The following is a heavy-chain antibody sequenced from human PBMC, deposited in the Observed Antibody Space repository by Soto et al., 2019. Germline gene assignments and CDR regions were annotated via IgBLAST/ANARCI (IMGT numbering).Heavy chain of an antibody. CDR2: IIPIFGTA. V-gene: IGHV1-69*06. CDR3: ARGYSYGYRYAAYYYGMDV. Sequence: QVQLVQSGAEVKKPGSSVKVSCKASGGTFSSYAISWVRQAPGQGLEWMGGIIPIFGTANYAQKFQGRFTITADKSTSTAYMELSSLRSEDTAVYYCARGYSYGYRYAAYYYGMDVWGQGTTVTVSS. CDR1: GGTFSSYA. J-gene: IGHJ6*02. D-gene: IGHD5-18*01.